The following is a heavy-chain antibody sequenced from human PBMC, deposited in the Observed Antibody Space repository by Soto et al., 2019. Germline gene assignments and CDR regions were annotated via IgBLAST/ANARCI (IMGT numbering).Heavy chain of an antibody. Sequence: GGSLRLSCTASGFTFGDYAMSWVRQAPGKGLEWVGFIRSKAYGGTTEYAASVKGRFTISRDDSKSIAYLQMNSLKTEDTAVYYCTREMRRGATYYYYYGMDVWGQGTTVTVSS. CDR2: IRSKAYGGTT. V-gene: IGHV3-49*04. CDR1: GFTFGDYA. D-gene: IGHD1-26*01. J-gene: IGHJ6*02. CDR3: TREMRRGATYYYYYGMDV.